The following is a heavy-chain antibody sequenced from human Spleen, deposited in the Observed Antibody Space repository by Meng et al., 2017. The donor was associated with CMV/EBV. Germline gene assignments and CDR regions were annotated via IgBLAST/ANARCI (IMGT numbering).Heavy chain of an antibody. J-gene: IGHJ4*02. CDR1: GYTFTTYY. Sequence: ASVKVSCKASGYTFTTYYMHWVRQAPGQGLEWMGVINPSGGTTTYAQKFQGRVTITRDTSKNQFSLKLRSVTAADTAVYYCATEWDLLHYWGQGTLVTVSS. D-gene: IGHD1-26*01. CDR3: ATEWDLLHY. V-gene: IGHV1-46*01. CDR2: INPSGGTT.